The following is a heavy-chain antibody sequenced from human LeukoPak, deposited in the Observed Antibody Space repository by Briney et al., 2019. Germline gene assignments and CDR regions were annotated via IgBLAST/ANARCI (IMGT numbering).Heavy chain of an antibody. CDR1: GGSISTTNW. J-gene: IGHJ4*02. CDR2: INHRGST. Sequence: SETLSLTCGVSGGSISTTNWWSWVRQPPGQGLEWIGEINHRGSTSYNPSLKSRVTISVDTSKNQFSLKMSSVTAADTAVYYCARERDGYNPTWGQGTLVTVSS. CDR3: ARERDGYNPT. V-gene: IGHV4-4*02. D-gene: IGHD5-24*01.